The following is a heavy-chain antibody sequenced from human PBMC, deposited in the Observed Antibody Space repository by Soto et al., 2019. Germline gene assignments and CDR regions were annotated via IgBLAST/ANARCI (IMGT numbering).Heavy chain of an antibody. Sequence: QVHLVQSGAEVKKPGASVKVSCKASGYTFTSYGITWVRQAPGQGLEWMGWISVHNGNTDYAQKLQARVIVTRDTSTSTASVELRSLISDDTAVYYCARARYGDYWGQGAMVTVSS. D-gene: IGHD1-1*01. CDR3: ARARYGDY. CDR2: ISVHNGNT. CDR1: GYTFTSYG. V-gene: IGHV1-18*01. J-gene: IGHJ4*02.